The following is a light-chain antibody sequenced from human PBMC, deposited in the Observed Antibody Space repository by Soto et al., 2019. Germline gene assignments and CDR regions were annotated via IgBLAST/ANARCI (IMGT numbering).Light chain of an antibody. Sequence: DIQMTQSPSSLSASVGDRVTITCRASQTISSYLNWYQQKPGKAPKLLIYAASSLQSGVPSRFSGSGSGTDFTFTISSLQPEDFATYYCQQSYSTPPTFGQGTKVDLK. V-gene: IGKV1-39*01. J-gene: IGKJ1*01. CDR2: AAS. CDR3: QQSYSTPPT. CDR1: QTISSY.